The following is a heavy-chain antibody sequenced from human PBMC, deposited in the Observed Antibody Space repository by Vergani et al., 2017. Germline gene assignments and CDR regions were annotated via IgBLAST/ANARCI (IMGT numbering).Heavy chain of an antibody. J-gene: IGHJ4*02. V-gene: IGHV3-43*01. CDR2: ISWDGGST. CDR1: GFTFDDYT. Sequence: EVQLVESGGVVVQPGGSLRLSCAASGFTFDDYTMHWVRQAPGKGLEWVSLISWDGGSTYYADSVTGRFTISRDNSKNSLYLQMNSLRTEDTALYYCTKSPAPNLYYFDYWGQGTLVTVSS. CDR3: TKSPAPNLYYFDY.